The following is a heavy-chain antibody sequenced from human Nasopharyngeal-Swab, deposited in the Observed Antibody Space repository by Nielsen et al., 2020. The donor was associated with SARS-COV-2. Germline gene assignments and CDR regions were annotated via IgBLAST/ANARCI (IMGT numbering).Heavy chain of an antibody. V-gene: IGHV3-30*18. D-gene: IGHD3-9*01. CDR2: ISYDGSNK. Sequence: RGSLRLSCAASGFTFSSYGMHWVRQAPGKGLEWVAVISYDGSNKYYADSVKGRFTISRDNSKNTLYLQMNSLRAEDTAVYYCAKDPTYYDILTGYYFREASHYYYYGMDVWGQGTTVTVSS. J-gene: IGHJ6*02. CDR3: AKDPTYYDILTGYYFREASHYYYYGMDV. CDR1: GFTFSSYG.